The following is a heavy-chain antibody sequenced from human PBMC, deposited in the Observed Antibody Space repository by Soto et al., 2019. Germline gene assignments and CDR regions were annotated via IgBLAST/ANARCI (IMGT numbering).Heavy chain of an antibody. CDR1: GYTFTSYG. CDR3: ARVGDGHSYSSSSETKRRYYYRDHHAV. CDR2: ISAYNGNT. V-gene: IGHV1-18*01. Sequence: ASVKVSCKASGYTFTSYGISWVRQAPGQGLEWMGWISAYNGNTNHAQKLQGRVTMTTDTSTSTAYMELRSLRSDDTAVYYCARVGDGHSYSSSSETKRRYYYRDHHAVWAQRTTVPVSS. D-gene: IGHD6-6*01. J-gene: IGHJ6*02.